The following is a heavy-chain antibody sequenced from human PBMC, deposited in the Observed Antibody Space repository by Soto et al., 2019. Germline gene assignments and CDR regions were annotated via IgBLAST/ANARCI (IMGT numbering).Heavy chain of an antibody. Sequence: QVQLQVSGPGLVKPSATLSLSCTVSTGSTNSFYWSWIRQPPGKGLQWLGYFFYTGSTNHNPSLKSRVTISLDMSSNQFSLRLSSVTAADTAMYYCARSRDGYNLNPIDQWCQGLLVTVSS. D-gene: IGHD5-12*01. CDR1: TGSTNSFY. J-gene: IGHJ4*02. CDR2: FFYTGST. CDR3: ARSRDGYNLNPIDQ. V-gene: IGHV4-59*01.